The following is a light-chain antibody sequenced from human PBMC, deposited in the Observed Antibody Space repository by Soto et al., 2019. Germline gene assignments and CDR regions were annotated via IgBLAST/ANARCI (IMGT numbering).Light chain of an antibody. CDR1: SSDVGGYNY. CDR3: SSYTSSSTLVV. CDR2: DVS. V-gene: IGLV2-14*01. Sequence: QSALTQPASVSGSPGQSITISCTGTSSDVGGYNYVSWYQQQPGKAPKLMIYDVSNRPSGVSNRFSGSKSGNTASLTISGLQAEDEADSYCSSYTSSSTLVVFGTGTKLTVL. J-gene: IGLJ1*01.